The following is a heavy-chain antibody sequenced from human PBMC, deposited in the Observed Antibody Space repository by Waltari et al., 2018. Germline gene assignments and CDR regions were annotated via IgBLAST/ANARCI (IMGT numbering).Heavy chain of an antibody. Sequence: EVQLVESGGGMVKPGGSLRLSCSVSGFSFRGNGRGWVRQAPGKGLEWISTISSTSSYIFDTDSLRGRFAISRDNARDLLYLQMNSLRAEDTAVYYCARDPGSGRFFDYWGQGILVTVSS. J-gene: IGHJ4*02. V-gene: IGHV3-21*02. D-gene: IGHD1-26*01. CDR1: GFSFRGNG. CDR2: ISSTSSYI. CDR3: ARDPGSGRFFDY.